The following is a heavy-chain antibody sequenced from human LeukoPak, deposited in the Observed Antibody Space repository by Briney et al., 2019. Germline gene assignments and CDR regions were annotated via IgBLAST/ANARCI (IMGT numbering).Heavy chain of an antibody. J-gene: IGHJ4*02. V-gene: IGHV3-30*02. D-gene: IGHD4-23*01. CDR3: ARDGSYGGLFDY. Sequence: GGSLRLSCAASGFIFSSYGMHWVRQAPGKGLEWVAFIRHDGSNKYYADSVKGRFIISRDNSKNTLYLQMNSLRAEDTAVYYCARDGSYGGLFDYWGQGTLVTVSS. CDR2: IRHDGSNK. CDR1: GFIFSSYG.